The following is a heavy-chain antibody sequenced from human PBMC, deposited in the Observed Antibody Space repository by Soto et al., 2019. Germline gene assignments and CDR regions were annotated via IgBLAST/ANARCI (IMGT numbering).Heavy chain of an antibody. V-gene: IGHV1-18*01. J-gene: IGHJ4*02. Sequence: ASVKVSCKASGYTFTSYGISWVRQAPGQGLEWMGWISAYNGNTNYAQRLQGRVTMTTDTSTSTAYMELRSLRSDDTAVYYCARTDFWSGFASSFDYWGQGTPVTVSS. CDR2: ISAYNGNT. CDR1: GYTFTSYG. CDR3: ARTDFWSGFASSFDY. D-gene: IGHD3-3*01.